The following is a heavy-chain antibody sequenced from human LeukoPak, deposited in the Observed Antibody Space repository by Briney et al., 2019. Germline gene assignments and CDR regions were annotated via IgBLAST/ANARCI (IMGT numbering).Heavy chain of an antibody. CDR3: AKDRHYYGSGSYFSGMDV. D-gene: IGHD3-10*01. CDR2: ISYDGSNK. Sequence: PGGSLRLSCAASGFTFSSYGMHWVRQAPGEGLEWVAVISYDGSNKYYADSVKGRFTISRDNSKNTLYLQMNSLRAEDTAVYYCAKDRHYYGSGSYFSGMDVWGQGTTVTVSS. J-gene: IGHJ6*02. CDR1: GFTFSSYG. V-gene: IGHV3-30*18.